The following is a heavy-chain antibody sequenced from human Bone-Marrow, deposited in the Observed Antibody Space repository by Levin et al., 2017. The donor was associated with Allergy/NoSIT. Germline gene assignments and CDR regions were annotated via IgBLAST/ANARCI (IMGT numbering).Heavy chain of an antibody. CDR1: GGTFSSYA. D-gene: IGHD2-2*02. CDR3: ARDGLVVPAAINWFDP. CDR2: IIPIFGTA. V-gene: IGHV1-69*13. Sequence: PLASVKVSCKASGGTFSSYAISWVRQAPGQGLEWMGGIIPIFGTANYAQKFQGRVTITADESTSTAYMELSSLRSEDTAVYYCARDGLVVPAAINWFDPWGQGTLVTVSS. J-gene: IGHJ5*02.